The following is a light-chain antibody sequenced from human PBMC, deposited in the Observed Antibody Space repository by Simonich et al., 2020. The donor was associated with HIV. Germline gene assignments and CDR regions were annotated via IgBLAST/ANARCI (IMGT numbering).Light chain of an antibody. V-gene: IGKV3-15*01. CDR1: QSVSTN. CDR3: QQYNNWPLF. J-gene: IGKJ2*01. Sequence: IVMTQSPASLSVSPGERATLSCRAGQSVSTNLAWYQQKPGQAPRLLIYGASTRATGIPARFSGTGSGTEFTLTISSVQSEDFVVYYCQQYNNWPLFFGQGTKLEIK. CDR2: GAS.